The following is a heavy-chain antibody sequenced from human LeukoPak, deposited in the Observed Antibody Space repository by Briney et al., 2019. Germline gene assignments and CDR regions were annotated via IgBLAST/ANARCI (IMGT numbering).Heavy chain of an antibody. CDR3: ARDLMVRGVYYYYYYMDV. J-gene: IGHJ6*03. D-gene: IGHD3-10*01. CDR2: MNPNSGNT. V-gene: IGHV1-8*03. CDR1: GYTFASYD. Sequence: ASVKVSCKASGYTFASYDINWVRQATGQGLEWMGWMNPNSGNTGYAQKFQGRVTITRNTSISTAYMELSSLRSEDTAVYYCARDLMVRGVYYYYYYMDVWGKGTTVTVSS.